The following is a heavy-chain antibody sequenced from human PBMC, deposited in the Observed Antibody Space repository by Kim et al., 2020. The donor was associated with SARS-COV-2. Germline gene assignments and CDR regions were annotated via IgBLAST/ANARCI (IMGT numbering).Heavy chain of an antibody. Sequence: SVKGRFTSSRDNSKNTLYLQMNSLRAEDTAVYYCASRPEGYYYDSSGYYSWGQGTLVTVSS. CDR3: ASRPEGYYYDSSGYYS. V-gene: IGHV3-30*01. D-gene: IGHD3-22*01. J-gene: IGHJ4*02.